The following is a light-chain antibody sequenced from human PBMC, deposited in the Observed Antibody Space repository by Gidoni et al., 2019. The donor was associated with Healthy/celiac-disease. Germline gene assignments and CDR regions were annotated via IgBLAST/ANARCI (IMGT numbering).Light chain of an antibody. CDR3: QQYNNWPPIT. CDR2: DAS. V-gene: IGKV3D-15*01. J-gene: IGKJ5*01. CDR1: RIVSSN. Sequence: EIVMTQSPATLSVSPGERATLSCRASRIVSSNLAWYQQKPGQAPRLLIYDASIRATGIPARFSGSGSGTEFTLTISSLQSEDFAVYYCQQYNNWPPITFGQGTRLEIK.